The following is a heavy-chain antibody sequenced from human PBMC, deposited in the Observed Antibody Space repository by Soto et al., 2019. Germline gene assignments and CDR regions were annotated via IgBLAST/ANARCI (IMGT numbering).Heavy chain of an antibody. D-gene: IGHD3-10*01. CDR1: GGSFSVYY. CDR3: ASYGSGSYVDDY. Sequence: QVQLQQWGAGLLKPSETLSLTCAVYGGSFSVYYWSWIRQPPGKGLEWIGEINHSGSTNYNPSLKSRVTISVDTSKNQFSLKLSSVTAADTAVYYCASYGSGSYVDDYWGQGTLVTVSS. V-gene: IGHV4-34*01. CDR2: INHSGST. J-gene: IGHJ4*02.